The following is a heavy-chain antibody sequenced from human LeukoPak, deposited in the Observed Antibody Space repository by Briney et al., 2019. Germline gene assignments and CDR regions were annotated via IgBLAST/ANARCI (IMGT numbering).Heavy chain of an antibody. J-gene: IGHJ4*02. V-gene: IGHV3-30*03. CDR2: ISYDGSNT. CDR3: ARSQSSSLIDY. CDR1: GFIFSSYG. Sequence: GGSLRLSCAASGFIFSSYGMHWVRQAPGKGLEWVAVISYDGSNTYYADSVKGRFTLSRDNSKNTLYLQMNSLTVEDTAVYYCARSQSSSLIDYWGQGTLVTVSS. D-gene: IGHD6-13*01.